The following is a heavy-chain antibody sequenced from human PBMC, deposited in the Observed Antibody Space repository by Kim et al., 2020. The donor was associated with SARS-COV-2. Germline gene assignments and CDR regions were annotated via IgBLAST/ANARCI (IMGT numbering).Heavy chain of an antibody. CDR3: AKESRAPMGY. CDR2: ISYDGSNK. Sequence: GGSLRLSCAASGFTFSSYGMHWVRQAPGKGLEWVAVISYDGSNKYYADSVKGRFTISRDNSKNTLYLQMNSLRAEDTAVYYCAKESRAPMGYWGQGTLVT. D-gene: IGHD2-8*01. CDR1: GFTFSSYG. J-gene: IGHJ4*02. V-gene: IGHV3-30*18.